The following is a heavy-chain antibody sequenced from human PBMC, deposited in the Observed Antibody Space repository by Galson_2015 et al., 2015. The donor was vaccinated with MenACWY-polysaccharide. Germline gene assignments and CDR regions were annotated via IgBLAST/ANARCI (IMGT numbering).Heavy chain of an antibody. CDR3: AKDSTDFWSVAGRFDH. Sequence: SLRLSCAASGFTFSSYWMTWVRQAPGKGLEWVANIKKDGSEKYYVDSVKGRFTISRDNSKNSLYLQMHSLRAEDTAVYSCAKDSTDFWSVAGRFDHWGQGTLVTVSS. V-gene: IGHV3-7*01. D-gene: IGHD3-3*01. CDR1: GFTFSSYW. J-gene: IGHJ5*02. CDR2: IKKDGSEK.